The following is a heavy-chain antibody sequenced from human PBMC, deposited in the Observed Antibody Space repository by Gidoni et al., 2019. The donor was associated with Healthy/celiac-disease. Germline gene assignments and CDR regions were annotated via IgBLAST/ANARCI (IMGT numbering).Heavy chain of an antibody. CDR3: ARGGYSGYDYPPHDY. CDR1: GYSISSGYY. D-gene: IGHD5-12*01. J-gene: IGHJ4*02. CDR2: IYHSGST. Sequence: QVQLQESGPGLVKPSETLSLTCAVSGYSISSGYYWGWIRQPPGKGLEWIGSIYHSGSTYYNPSLKSRVTISVDTSKNQFSLKLSSVTAADTAVYYCARGGYSGYDYPPHDYWGQGTLVTVSS. V-gene: IGHV4-38-2*01.